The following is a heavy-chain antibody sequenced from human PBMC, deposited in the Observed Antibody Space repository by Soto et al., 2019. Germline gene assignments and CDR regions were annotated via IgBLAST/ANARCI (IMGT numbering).Heavy chain of an antibody. Sequence: QVQLMQSGAEVKKPGASVKVSCKASGYTFTSYDIHWVRQATGQGLEWMGWMNPNSGNTGYAQKFQCRVTMTRNTSISTAYMEVSSLRSEDTAVYYCARGDKATLGTSYFNYWGQGTLVTVSS. CDR3: ARGDKATLGTSYFNY. V-gene: IGHV1-8*01. CDR1: GYTFTSYD. D-gene: IGHD1-1*01. CDR2: MNPNSGNT. J-gene: IGHJ4*02.